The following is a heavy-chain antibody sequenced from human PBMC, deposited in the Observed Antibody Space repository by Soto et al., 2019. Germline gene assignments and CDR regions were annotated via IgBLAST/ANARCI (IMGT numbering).Heavy chain of an antibody. V-gene: IGHV4-34*01. J-gene: IGHJ4*02. CDR2: INHSGST. CDR3: ARDSSYGSGSLDY. D-gene: IGHD3-10*01. CDR1: GGSFSGYY. Sequence: SETLSLTCAVYGGSFSGYYWTWIRQPPGTGLEWIGEINHSGSTNYNPSLKSRVTISVDTSKNQFSLKLSSVTAADTAVYYCARDSSYGSGSLDYWGQGTLVTVSS.